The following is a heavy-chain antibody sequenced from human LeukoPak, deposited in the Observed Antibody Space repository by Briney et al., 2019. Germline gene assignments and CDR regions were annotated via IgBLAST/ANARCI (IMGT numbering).Heavy chain of an antibody. V-gene: IGHV3-73*01. D-gene: IGHD3-22*01. Sequence: GGSLRLSCATSGFTFSGSAIHWVRQASGKGLEGVGRIRSKANSYATTDVASVRGRFSISRDDSKNTAYLQMNSLKTEDTAVYYCTRPSYDRSVSGVVYWGQGTLVTVSS. CDR3: TRPSYDRSVSGVVY. CDR2: IRSKANSYAT. J-gene: IGHJ4*02. CDR1: GFTFSGSA.